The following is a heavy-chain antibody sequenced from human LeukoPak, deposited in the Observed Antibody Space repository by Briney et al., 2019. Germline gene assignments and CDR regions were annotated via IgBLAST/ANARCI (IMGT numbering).Heavy chain of an antibody. J-gene: IGHJ4*02. CDR2: INQDGREK. Sequence: GGSLRLSCAASGFTFSTYWMSWVRQAPGKGLEWVANINQDGREKDEVDSLKGRFTISRDNAKKSPYLQMDSLRAEDTAIYYCARAGGSYLYATYFDSWGQGTLVTVSS. D-gene: IGHD3-16*02. CDR1: GFTFSTYW. V-gene: IGHV3-7*01. CDR3: ARAGGSYLYATYFDS.